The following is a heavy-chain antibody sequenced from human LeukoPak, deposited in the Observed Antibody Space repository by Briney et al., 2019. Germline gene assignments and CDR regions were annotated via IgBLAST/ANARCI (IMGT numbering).Heavy chain of an antibody. Sequence: GGSLRLSCAASGFSFSNYWVHWVRQGPGKGLVWVSRINSDGSTTNYADSVKGRFTISRDNAKNTLYLEMNSLRDEDTAMYYCATVNVPATSYWGQGTLVTVSS. J-gene: IGHJ4*02. CDR2: INSDGSTT. CDR1: GFSFSNYW. V-gene: IGHV3-74*01. D-gene: IGHD2-15*01. CDR3: ATVNVPATSY.